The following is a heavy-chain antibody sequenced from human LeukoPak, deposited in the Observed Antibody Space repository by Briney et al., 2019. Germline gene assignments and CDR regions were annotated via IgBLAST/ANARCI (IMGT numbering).Heavy chain of an antibody. CDR2: IKQDGSEK. D-gene: IGHD6-6*01. CDR1: GFTFSSYW. J-gene: IGHJ6*02. V-gene: IGHV3-7*01. CDR3: AREIRSLYYGMDV. Sequence: GGALRLSCAASGFTFSSYWKSWVRQAPGKGGEWVANIKQDGSEKYYVDSVKCRFTISRDNAKNSLYLQMNSLRAEDTAVYYCAREIRSLYYGMDVWGQGTTVTVSS.